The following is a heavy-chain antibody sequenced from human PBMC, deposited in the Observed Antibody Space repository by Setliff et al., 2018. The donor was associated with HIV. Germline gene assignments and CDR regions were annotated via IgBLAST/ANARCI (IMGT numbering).Heavy chain of an antibody. V-gene: IGHV4-61*02. D-gene: IGHD3-3*01. CDR1: GGSISSGSFY. CDR2: IYTSGST. Sequence: SETLSLTCTVSGGSISSGSFYWNWIRQPAGKGLEWIGRIYTSGSTNYNPSLKSRVTISLDTSKNQFSLKLTSVTAADTAVYYCARDSVSNYNFWSGYLDYWGQGTLVTV. CDR3: ARDSVSNYNFWSGYLDY. J-gene: IGHJ4*02.